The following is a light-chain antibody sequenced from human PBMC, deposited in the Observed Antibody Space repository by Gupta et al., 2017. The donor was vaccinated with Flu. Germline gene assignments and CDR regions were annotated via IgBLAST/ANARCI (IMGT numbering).Light chain of an antibody. V-gene: IGLV2-14*03. CDR1: TSDVGGHNF. Sequence: SITISCTGSTSDVGGHNFVSWYQKHPGKDPKLVIFEVSNRPSGVSHRFSGAKTGNTASLTISGRQAEDEDNYYCSSYTERGPTVFGGGTELTV. CDR2: EVS. CDR3: SSYTERGPTV. J-gene: IGLJ3*02.